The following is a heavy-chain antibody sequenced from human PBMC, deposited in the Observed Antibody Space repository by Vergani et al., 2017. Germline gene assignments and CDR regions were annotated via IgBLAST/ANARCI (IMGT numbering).Heavy chain of an antibody. CDR2: IYSGDET. J-gene: IGHJ5*02. CDR3: ARGNYYGSGTYSDP. D-gene: IGHD3-10*01. V-gene: IGHV3-66*02. CDR1: GSTVNGNY. Sequence: ELQLVESGGGLVQPGGSLRLSCAASGSTVNGNYMTWVRQAPGKGMEWVSHIYSGDETYYSDSVKGRVTTSRDTSKNTLHFQINNLRLEDTAVHYCARGNYYGSGTYSDPLGQGTLVTVSS.